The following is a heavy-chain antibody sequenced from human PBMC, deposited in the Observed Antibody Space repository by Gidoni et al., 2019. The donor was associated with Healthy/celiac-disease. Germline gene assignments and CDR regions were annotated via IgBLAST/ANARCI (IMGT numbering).Heavy chain of an antibody. CDR3: AKDAFLAVAGRGGFDY. J-gene: IGHJ4*02. CDR2: ISGSGGST. V-gene: IGHV3-23*01. CDR1: GFTFISYA. Sequence: EVQLLESGGGLVQPGGSLRLSCAASGFTFISYAMSWVRQAPGKGLEWVSAISGSGGSTYYADSVKGRFTISRDNSKNTLYLQMNSLRAEDTAVYYCAKDAFLAVAGRGGFDYWGQGTLVTVSS. D-gene: IGHD6-19*01.